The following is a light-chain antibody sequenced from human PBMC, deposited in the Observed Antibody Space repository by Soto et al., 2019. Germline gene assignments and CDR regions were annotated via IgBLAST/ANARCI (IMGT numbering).Light chain of an antibody. CDR3: SSYTSSSTLYV. V-gene: IGLV2-14*01. J-gene: IGLJ1*01. CDR2: DVS. Sequence: QSALTQPASVSGSPGXXXTISCTGTSSDVGGYNYVSWYQQHPGKAPKLMIYDVSNRPSGVSNRFSGSKSGNTASLTISGLQAEDEADYYCSSYTSSSTLYVFGTGTKVTVL. CDR1: SSDVGGYNY.